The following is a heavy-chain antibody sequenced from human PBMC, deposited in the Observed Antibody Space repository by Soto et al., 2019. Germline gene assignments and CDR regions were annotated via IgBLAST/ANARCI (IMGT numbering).Heavy chain of an antibody. CDR2: FYYTGGTYST. J-gene: IGHJ4*02. CDR1: GGSISSSGSY. V-gene: IGHV4-39*01. Sequence: SETLSLTCTVSGGSISSSGSYWGWVRQPPGKGLEWIVSFYYTGGTYSTYYNPSLTSRVPISVDTPKWQFALKLRSVTAADTAVYYCASPRQGNYDFLSEYYGLDYWSQGTLVTVSS. CDR3: ASPRQGNYDFLSEYYGLDY. D-gene: IGHD3-3*01.